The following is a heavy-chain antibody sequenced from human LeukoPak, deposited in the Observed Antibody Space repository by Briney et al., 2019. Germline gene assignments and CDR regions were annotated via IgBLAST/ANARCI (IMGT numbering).Heavy chain of an antibody. CDR1: GFTFSSYS. D-gene: IGHD4-23*01. CDR3: ARDRVVTRGGFDY. CDR2: ISSSSSYI. Sequence: PGGSLRLSCAASGFTFSSYSMNWVRQAPGKGLKWVSSISSSSSYIYYADSVKGRFTISRDNAKNSLYLQMNSLRAEDTAVYYCARDRVVTRGGFDYWGQGTLVTVSS. V-gene: IGHV3-21*01. J-gene: IGHJ4*02.